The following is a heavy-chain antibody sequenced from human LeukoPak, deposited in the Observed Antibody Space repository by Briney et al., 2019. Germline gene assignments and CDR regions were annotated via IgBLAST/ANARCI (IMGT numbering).Heavy chain of an antibody. CDR1: GGTFSSYA. CDR2: IIPIFGTA. CDR3: ARDRSDFWSGPLFDY. Sequence: GASVKVSCKASGGTFSSYAISWVRQAPGQGLEWMGGIIPIFGTANYAQKFQGRVTITADESTSTAYMELSSLRSEDTAVYYCARDRSDFWSGPLFDYWGQGTLVTVSS. V-gene: IGHV1-69*13. J-gene: IGHJ4*02. D-gene: IGHD3-3*01.